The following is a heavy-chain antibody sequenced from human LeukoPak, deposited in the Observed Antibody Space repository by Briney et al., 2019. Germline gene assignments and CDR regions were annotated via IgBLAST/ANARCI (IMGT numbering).Heavy chain of an antibody. D-gene: IGHD1-1*01. V-gene: IGHV3-15*01. J-gene: IGHJ4*02. Sequence: GGSLRLSCAVSRITFRNAWMSWVRQAPGKGLEWVARIRSKTEGETEEYAASVKGRFTISRDDSRSGLYLQMNSLKTEDTAVYYCATGVVTGTSRWGQGTLVTVSS. CDR2: IRSKTEGETE. CDR3: ATGVVTGTSR. CDR1: RITFRNAW.